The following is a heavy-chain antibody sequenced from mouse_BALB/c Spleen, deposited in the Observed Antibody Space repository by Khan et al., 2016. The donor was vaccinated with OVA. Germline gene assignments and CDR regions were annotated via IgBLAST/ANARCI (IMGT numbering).Heavy chain of an antibody. CDR3: ARSYGSWAMDY. CDR1: GDSITSGF. J-gene: IGHJ4*01. CDR2: VTYSGNT. D-gene: IGHD1-1*01. Sequence: EVQLVESGPSLVKPSQTLSLTCSVTGDSITSGFWNWIRKFPGNKFEYMGYVTYSGNTYYNPSLISRISITRDTSKSQYYLQLNSVTTEDTDTYFCARSYGSWAMDYWGQGTSVTVSA. V-gene: IGHV3-8*02.